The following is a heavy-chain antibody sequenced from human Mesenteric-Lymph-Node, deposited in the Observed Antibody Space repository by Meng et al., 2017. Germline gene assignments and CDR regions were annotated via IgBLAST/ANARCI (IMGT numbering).Heavy chain of an antibody. V-gene: IGHV4-34*01. D-gene: IGHD3-10*01. Sequence: LEQWGAGLLKPSETLSLPCAVYGGSFSGYYWSWIRQPPGKGLEWIGEINHSGSTNYNPSLKSRVTISVDTSKSQFSLKLSSVTAADTAMYYCARGPLVRGVIHYWGQGTLVTVSS. J-gene: IGHJ4*02. CDR2: INHSGST. CDR3: ARGPLVRGVIHY. CDR1: GGSFSGYY.